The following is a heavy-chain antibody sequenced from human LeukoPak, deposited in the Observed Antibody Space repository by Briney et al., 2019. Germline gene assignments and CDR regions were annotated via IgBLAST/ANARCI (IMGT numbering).Heavy chain of an antibody. CDR3: ARGGLRVGATENYYYGMDV. CDR1: GFTFTNYY. Sequence: ASVKVSCKASGFTFTNYYMHWVRQAPGQGLEWMGWISAYNGNTNNAQKLQGRVTMTTDTSTSTAYMELRSLRSDDTAVYYCARGGLRVGATENYYYGMDVWGQGTTVTVSS. D-gene: IGHD1-26*01. J-gene: IGHJ6*02. V-gene: IGHV1-18*04. CDR2: ISAYNGNT.